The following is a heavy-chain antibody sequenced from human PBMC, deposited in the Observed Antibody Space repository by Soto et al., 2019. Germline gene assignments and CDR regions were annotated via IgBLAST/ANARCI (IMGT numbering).Heavy chain of an antibody. Sequence: ASVKVSCKASGYTFTGYYMHWVRQAPGQGLEWMGFSNPNSGGTNYAQKFQGWVTMTRDASISTAYMELSRLRSDDTAVYYCAREGSNYTPPYYCGRDXFGQGTRVT. V-gene: IGHV1-2*04. CDR1: GYTFTGYY. CDR3: AREGSNYTPPYYCGRDX. J-gene: IGHJ6*02. D-gene: IGHD4-4*01. CDR2: SNPNSGGT.